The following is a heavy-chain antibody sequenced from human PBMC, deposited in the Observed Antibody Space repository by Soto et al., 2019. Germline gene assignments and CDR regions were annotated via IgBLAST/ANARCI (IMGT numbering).Heavy chain of an antibody. V-gene: IGHV4-39*02. D-gene: IGHD2-15*01. CDR3: ARDPRYCSDGSCFDS. CDR2: IFYSGGT. CDR1: GGSISSSNYF. Sequence: SETLSLTCTVSGGSISSSNYFWAWIRQPPGKGLEWVGSIFYSGGTYSSPSLKSRVSISVDASKNHFSLRLSSVTAADTAVYYSARDPRYCSDGSCFDSWGQATLVPVSS. J-gene: IGHJ4*02.